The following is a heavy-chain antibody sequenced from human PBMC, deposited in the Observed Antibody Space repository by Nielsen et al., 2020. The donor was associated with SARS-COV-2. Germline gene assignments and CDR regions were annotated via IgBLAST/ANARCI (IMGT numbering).Heavy chain of an antibody. V-gene: IGHV4-34*01. Sequence: WIRQPPGKGLEWIGEINHSGSTNYNPSLKSRVTISVDTSKNQFSLKLSSVTAADTAVYYCARSTRWYNWNYSRSYYYYMDVWGKGTTVTVSS. CDR3: ARSTRWYNWNYSRSYYYYMDV. D-gene: IGHD1-7*01. CDR2: INHSGST. J-gene: IGHJ6*03.